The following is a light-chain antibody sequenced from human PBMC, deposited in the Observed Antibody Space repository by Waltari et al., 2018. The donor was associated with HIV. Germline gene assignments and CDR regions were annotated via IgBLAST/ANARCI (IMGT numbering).Light chain of an antibody. J-gene: IGLJ3*02. CDR1: SSDVGGSQY. CDR3: SSYTSTTTLVV. V-gene: IGLV2-14*03. Sequence: QSALTQPASVSGSPGQSITISCTGTSSDVGGSQYVSWYQQHPGKAPKLMIFDVSNRPSGVSNRFSSSKSGNTASLTISGLQAEDEAHYFCSSYTSTTTLVVFGGGTKLTVL. CDR2: DVS.